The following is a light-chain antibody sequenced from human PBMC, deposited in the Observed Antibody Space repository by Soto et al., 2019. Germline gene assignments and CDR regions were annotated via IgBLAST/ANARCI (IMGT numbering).Light chain of an antibody. J-gene: IGKJ5*01. Sequence: EMVLTQSPGTLSLSPGERATLSCRASQSVSSSYLAWYQQKPGQAPRLLIYGASSRATGIPDRFSGSGSGTDFTLTISRLEPEDVAVYYCQQYGSLPPITFGQGTRLEIK. CDR2: GAS. CDR1: QSVSSSY. V-gene: IGKV3-20*01. CDR3: QQYGSLPPIT.